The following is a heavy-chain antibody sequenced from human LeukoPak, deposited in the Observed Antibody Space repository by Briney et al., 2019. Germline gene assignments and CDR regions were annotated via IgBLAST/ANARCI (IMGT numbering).Heavy chain of an antibody. D-gene: IGHD6-13*01. CDR2: IYYSGTT. V-gene: IGHV4-59*12. Sequence: SETLSLTCTVSGDSISTYYWSWIRQPPGKGLEWIGYIYYSGTTKYNPSLKSRVTISVDTSKNQFPLKLSSVTAADAAVYYCARDGVAAAGNYYYYYMDVWGKGTTVTV. CDR1: GDSISTYY. J-gene: IGHJ6*03. CDR3: ARDGVAAAGNYYYYYMDV.